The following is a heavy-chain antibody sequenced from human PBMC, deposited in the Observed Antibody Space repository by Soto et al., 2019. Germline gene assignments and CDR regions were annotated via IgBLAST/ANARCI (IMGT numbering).Heavy chain of an antibody. V-gene: IGHV4-34*01. J-gene: IGHJ4*02. Sequence: SETLSLTCAVYGGSFSGYYWSWIRQPPGKGLEWIGEINHSGSTNYNPSLKSRVTISVDRSKNQFSLKLSSVTAADTAVYYCARGGVDYYDSSGYYFSPYYFDYWGQGTLVTVS. CDR1: GGSFSGYY. CDR3: ARGGVDYYDSSGYYFSPYYFDY. D-gene: IGHD3-22*01. CDR2: INHSGST.